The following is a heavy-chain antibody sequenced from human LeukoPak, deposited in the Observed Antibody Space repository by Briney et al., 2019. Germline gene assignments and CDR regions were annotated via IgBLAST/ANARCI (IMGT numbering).Heavy chain of an antibody. CDR2: IYYSGST. J-gene: IGHJ3*02. CDR3: ARHPGGYDSSDYYHSPFFDI. D-gene: IGHD3-22*01. V-gene: IGHV4-59*08. CDR1: GGSISSYY. Sequence: TSETLSLTCTVSGGSISSYYWSWIRQPPGKGLEWIGYIYYSGSTNYNPSLKSRVTISVDTSKNQFSLKLSSVTAADTAVYYCARHPGGYDSSDYYHSPFFDIWGQGTMVTVSS.